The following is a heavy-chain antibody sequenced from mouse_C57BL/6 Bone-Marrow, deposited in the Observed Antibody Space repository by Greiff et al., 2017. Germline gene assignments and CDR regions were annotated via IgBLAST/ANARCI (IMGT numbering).Heavy chain of an antibody. V-gene: IGHV14-4*01. CDR1: GFTITDDY. D-gene: IGHD2-2*01. J-gene: IGHJ2*01. CDR2: IDPENGDT. CDR3: ALWLRRGYYFDY. Sequence: VQLQQSGAELVRPGASVKLSCTASGFTITDDYMHWVKQRPEQGLEWIGWIDPENGDTAYASKFTGKATIAADTSANTAYLQLSSLTSEDTAVYYCALWLRRGYYFDYWGQGTTLTVSS.